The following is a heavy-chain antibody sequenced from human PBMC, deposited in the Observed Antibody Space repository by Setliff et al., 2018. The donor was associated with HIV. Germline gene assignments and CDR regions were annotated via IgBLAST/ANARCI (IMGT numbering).Heavy chain of an antibody. V-gene: IGHV1-46*01. CDR2: INASGGRT. Sequence: GASVKVSCKASGYTFTSYFMHWVRQAPGQGLEWMGMINASGGRTSYAQKFQGRVTMTRDTSTSTVYMELSSLRAEDTAIYFCAKDYTPTFWEYNWFDTWGQGTLVTVS. CDR3: AKDYTPTFWEYNWFDT. CDR1: GYTFTSYF. J-gene: IGHJ5*02. D-gene: IGHD3-3*01.